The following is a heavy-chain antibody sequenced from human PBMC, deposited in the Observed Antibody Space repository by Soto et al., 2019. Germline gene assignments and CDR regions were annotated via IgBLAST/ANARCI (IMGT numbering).Heavy chain of an antibody. CDR1: GFTFSLFS. D-gene: IGHD3-10*01. CDR3: AFALITPGGSVDP. CDR2: ISPSTSYT. V-gene: IGHV3-21*01. J-gene: IGHJ5*02. Sequence: EVQLVESGGGLVKPGGSLRLSCTASGFTFSLFSMDWVRQAPGRGLEWVSSISPSTSYTYYADSVKGRFTTSRDNAKNSVYLQMNSLRAEDTAVYYCAFALITPGGSVDPWGQGTLVTVSS.